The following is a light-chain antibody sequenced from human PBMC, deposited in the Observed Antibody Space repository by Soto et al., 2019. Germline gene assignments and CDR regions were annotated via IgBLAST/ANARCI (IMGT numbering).Light chain of an antibody. Sequence: SYELTQPPSVSVAPGQTARITCGGNNIGSKSVHWYQQKPGLAPVLVVYDDSGRPSGIPERFSGSNSGNTDTLTISRVEAGDEADYYCQVWDSGSDHYVFGTGTKVTVL. CDR1: NIGSKS. J-gene: IGLJ1*01. CDR2: DDS. V-gene: IGLV3-21*02. CDR3: QVWDSGSDHYV.